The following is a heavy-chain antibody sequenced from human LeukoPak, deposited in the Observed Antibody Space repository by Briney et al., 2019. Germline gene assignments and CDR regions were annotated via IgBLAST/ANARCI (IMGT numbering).Heavy chain of an antibody. Sequence: SETLSLTCAVYGGSFSGYYWSWIRQPPGKGLEWIGEINHSGSTNYNPSLKSRVTISVDTSKNQFSLKLSSVTAADTAVYYCARGDSGSLYGAFDYWGQGTLVTVSS. D-gene: IGHD6-19*01. CDR3: ARGDSGSLYGAFDY. J-gene: IGHJ4*02. CDR2: INHSGST. CDR1: GGSFSGYY. V-gene: IGHV4-34*01.